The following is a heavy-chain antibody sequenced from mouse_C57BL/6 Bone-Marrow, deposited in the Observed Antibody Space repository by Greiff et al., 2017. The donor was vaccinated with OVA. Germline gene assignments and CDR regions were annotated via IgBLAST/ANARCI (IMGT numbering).Heavy chain of an antibody. J-gene: IGHJ3*01. CDR3: ARLGQESWFAY. D-gene: IGHD4-1*01. CDR2: IYPRSGNT. CDR1: GYTFTSYG. V-gene: IGHV1-81*01. Sequence: QVQLQQSGAELARPGASVKLSCKASGYTFTSYGISWVKQRTGQGLEWIGEIYPRSGNTYYNEKFKGKATLTADKSSSTAYMELRSLTSEDSAVYFCARLGQESWFAYWGQGTLVTVSA.